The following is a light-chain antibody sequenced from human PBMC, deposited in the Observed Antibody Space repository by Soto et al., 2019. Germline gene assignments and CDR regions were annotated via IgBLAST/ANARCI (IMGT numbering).Light chain of an antibody. J-gene: IGKJ1*01. CDR3: QQYGSSGT. Sequence: EIVLTQSPGTLSLSPGERATLSCRASQSVSNNYLAWYQQKPGQAPRLLIYGASNRATGIPDRFSGSGSGTDFTLTISRLEPDDCAVYYCQQYGSSGTFGQGTKVDIK. CDR2: GAS. V-gene: IGKV3-20*01. CDR1: QSVSNNY.